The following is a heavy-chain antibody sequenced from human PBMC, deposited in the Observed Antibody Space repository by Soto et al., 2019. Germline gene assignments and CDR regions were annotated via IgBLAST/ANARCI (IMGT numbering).Heavy chain of an antibody. CDR1: GYTFTDYD. Sequence: QVQLVQSGAEVKTPGASVKVSCKASGYTFTDYDINWVRQAPGQGLEWVGRMNPSSGKTDYAQNFQARVTMTRDTSISTAYLELSILGYEDTAVFYCSTWGRDGWYTGFFWGQGTLVTVAS. V-gene: IGHV1-8*01. CDR2: MNPSSGKT. D-gene: IGHD6-19*01. CDR3: STWGRDGWYTGFF. J-gene: IGHJ4*02.